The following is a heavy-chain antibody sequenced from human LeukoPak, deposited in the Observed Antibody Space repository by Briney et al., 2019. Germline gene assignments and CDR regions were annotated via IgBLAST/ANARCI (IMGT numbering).Heavy chain of an antibody. J-gene: IGHJ4*02. CDR3: ARRAGYDILTGYYMNNYFDY. D-gene: IGHD3-9*01. CDR2: ISGSGGST. Sequence: PGGSLRLSCAASGAASGLTFSGYGMHWVRQAPGKGLEWVSAISGSGGSTYYADSVKGRFTISRDNSKNTLYLQMNSLRAEDTAVYYCARRAGYDILTGYYMNNYFDYWGQGTLVTVSS. CDR1: GAASGLTFSGYG. V-gene: IGHV3-23*01.